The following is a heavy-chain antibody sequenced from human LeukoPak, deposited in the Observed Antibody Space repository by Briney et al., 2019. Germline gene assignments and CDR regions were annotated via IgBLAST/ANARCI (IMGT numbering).Heavy chain of an antibody. CDR2: AYYSGST. V-gene: IGHV4-39*01. CDR3: ARHRSSWLNDY. J-gene: IGHJ4*02. CDR1: GGSISSSSYY. D-gene: IGHD2-2*01. Sequence: PSETLSLTCTVSGGSISSSSYYWGWIRQPPGKGLEWIGSAYYSGSTYYNPSLKSRVTISVDTSKNQFSLKLSSVTAADTAVYYCARHRSSWLNDYWGQGALVTVSS.